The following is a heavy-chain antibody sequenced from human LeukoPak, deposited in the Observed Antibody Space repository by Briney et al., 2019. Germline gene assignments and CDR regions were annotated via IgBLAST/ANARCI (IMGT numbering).Heavy chain of an antibody. Sequence: GASVKVSCKASGGTFSSYAISWVRQAPGQGLEWMEGIIPIFGTANYAQKFQGRVTITADESTSTAYMELSSLRSEDTAVYYCARDPLWAYDILTGYYYDGMDVWGQGTTVTVSS. CDR3: ARDPLWAYDILTGYYYDGMDV. V-gene: IGHV1-69*13. CDR2: IIPIFGTA. D-gene: IGHD3-9*01. CDR1: GGTFSSYA. J-gene: IGHJ6*02.